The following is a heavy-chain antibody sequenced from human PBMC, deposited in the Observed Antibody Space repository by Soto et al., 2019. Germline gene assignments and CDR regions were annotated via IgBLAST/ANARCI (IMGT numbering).Heavy chain of an antibody. Sequence: PRLSCVASGFTFSSSALNWVRQAPGRGLEWVSAISGSGGTTYYADSVKGRFTISRDNSKNTLFLQMNSLRAEDAAIHYCAKSPKAISTSFDYWGQGSLVTVSS. CDR3: AKSPKAISTSFDY. D-gene: IGHD3-22*01. CDR2: ISGSGGTT. CDR1: GFTFSSSA. V-gene: IGHV3-23*01. J-gene: IGHJ4*02.